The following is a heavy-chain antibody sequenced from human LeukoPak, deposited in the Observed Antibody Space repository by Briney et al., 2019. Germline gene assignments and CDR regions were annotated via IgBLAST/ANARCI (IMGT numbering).Heavy chain of an antibody. Sequence: SETLSLTCAVSGGSISSGDSSWSWIRQPPGKGLEWIGYIYHSGSTYYNPSLKSRVTISVDRSKNQFSLKLSSVTAADTAVYYCARVGIQLWLRGAFDIWGQGTMVTVSS. D-gene: IGHD5-18*01. V-gene: IGHV4-30-2*01. CDR3: ARVGIQLWLRGAFDI. CDR1: GGSISSGDSS. J-gene: IGHJ3*02. CDR2: IYHSGST.